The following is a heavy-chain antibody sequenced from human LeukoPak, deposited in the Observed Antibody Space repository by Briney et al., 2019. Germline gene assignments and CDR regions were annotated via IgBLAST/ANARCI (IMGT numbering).Heavy chain of an antibody. CDR2: IYYSGST. Sequence: SETLSLTCTVSGGSISSSSYYWGWIRQPPGKGLEWIGSIYYSGSTYYNPSLKSRVTISVDTSKNQFSLKLSSVTAADTAVYYCARFRPYSSQPLSIWFDPWGQGTLVTVSS. J-gene: IGHJ5*02. D-gene: IGHD2-15*01. V-gene: IGHV4-39*01. CDR1: GGSISSSSYY. CDR3: ARFRPYSSQPLSIWFDP.